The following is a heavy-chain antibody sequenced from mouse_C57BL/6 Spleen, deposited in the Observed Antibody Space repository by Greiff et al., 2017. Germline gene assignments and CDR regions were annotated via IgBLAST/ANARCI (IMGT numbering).Heavy chain of an antibody. CDR1: GYAFSSSW. D-gene: IGHD2-5*01. V-gene: IGHV1-82*01. CDR2: IYPGDGVT. J-gene: IGHJ1*03. CDR3: ARSAYSNWYFDV. Sequence: VQLQQSGPELVKPGASVKISCKASGYAFSSSWMNWVKQRPGKGLEWIGRIYPGDGVTNYNGKFKGKATLTADKSSSTAYMQLSSLTSEDSAVYFCARSAYSNWYFDVWGTGTTVTVSS.